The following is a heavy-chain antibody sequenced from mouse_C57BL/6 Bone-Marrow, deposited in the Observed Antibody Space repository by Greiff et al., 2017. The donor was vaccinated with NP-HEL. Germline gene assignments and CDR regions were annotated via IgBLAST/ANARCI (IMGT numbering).Heavy chain of an antibody. V-gene: IGHV5-17*01. D-gene: IGHD4-1*01. CDR3: ASSGKDYAMDY. J-gene: IGHJ4*01. CDR2: ISSGSSTI. CDR1: GFTFSDYG. Sequence: EVKLQESGGGLVKPGGSLTLSCAASGFTFSDYGMHWVRQAPEKGLEWVAYISSGSSTIYYADTVKGRFTISRDNAKNTLFLQMTSLRSEDTAMYYCASSGKDYAMDYWGQGTSVTVSS.